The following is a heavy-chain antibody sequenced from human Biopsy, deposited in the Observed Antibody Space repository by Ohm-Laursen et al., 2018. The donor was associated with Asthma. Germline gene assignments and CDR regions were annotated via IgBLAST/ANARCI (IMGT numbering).Heavy chain of an antibody. V-gene: IGHV4-61*01. D-gene: IGHD6-19*01. CDR3: VRAVRNEQWLAPFDY. CDR2: VYWTGST. CDR1: GASVSTPNY. J-gene: IGHJ4*02. Sequence: GTLSLTCSVSGASVSTPNYWAWIRQPPEKGLEWMGYVYWTGSTNYNPSLKSRVTMSVDTSKNRMFLELTSVTAADTAIYYCVRAVRNEQWLAPFDYWGQGKPVTVSS.